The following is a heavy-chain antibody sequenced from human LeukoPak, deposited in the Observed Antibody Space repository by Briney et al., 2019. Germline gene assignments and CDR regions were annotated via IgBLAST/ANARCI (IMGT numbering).Heavy chain of an antibody. CDR2: IKSDGITI. V-gene: IGHV3-74*01. Sequence: GGSLRLSCAASGFTFSNYMMHWVRQAPGKGLVWVSRIKSDGITITYADSVRGRFTISRDNAKNTLYLQMNSLRAEDTAVYYCLRDLNWSLDQWGQGTLVTVPS. CDR1: GFTFSNYM. CDR3: LRDLNWSLDQ. J-gene: IGHJ4*02. D-gene: IGHD1-20*01.